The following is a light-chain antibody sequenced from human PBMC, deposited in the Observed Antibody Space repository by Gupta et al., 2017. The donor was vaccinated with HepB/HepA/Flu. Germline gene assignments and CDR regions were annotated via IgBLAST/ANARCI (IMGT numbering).Light chain of an antibody. CDR1: SSNIGTNT. J-gene: IGLJ3*02. V-gene: IGLV1-44*01. CDR3: GAWDASLNGWV. CDR2: SNN. Sequence: QSVLTQPPSASGTPGQRVTIACSGSSSNIGTNTVNWYQQLPGAAPKVLIYSNNQRPSGVADRFSGSKSGTSASLAISGLQSEDEADYYCGAWDASLNGWVLGGGTKVTVL.